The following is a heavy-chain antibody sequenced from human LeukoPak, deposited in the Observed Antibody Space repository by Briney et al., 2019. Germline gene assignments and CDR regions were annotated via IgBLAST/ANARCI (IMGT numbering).Heavy chain of an antibody. J-gene: IGHJ4*02. CDR1: GYTFTSYY. CDR3: ARVRPRSYSIPDY. CDR2: INPSGGST. Sequence: ASVKVSCKASGYTFTSYYMHWVRQAPGQGLEWMGIINPSGGSTSYAQKFQGRVTMTRDTSISTAYMELSRLRSDDTAVYYCARVRPRSYSIPDYWGQGTLVTVSS. V-gene: IGHV1-46*01. D-gene: IGHD1-26*01.